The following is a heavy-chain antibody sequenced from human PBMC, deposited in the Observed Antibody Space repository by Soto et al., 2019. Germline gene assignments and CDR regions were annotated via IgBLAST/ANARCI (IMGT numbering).Heavy chain of an antibody. CDR1: GFTFSTFG. CDR2: IKSDGRVT. V-gene: IGHV3-74*01. J-gene: IGHJ4*02. D-gene: IGHD6-19*01. Sequence: EVQLVESGGGLVQPGGPLSLSCPASGFTFSTFGMHWVRQPPGKGRGWVSRIKSDGRVTSYADAVKGRFTISRDNAKNTLYLQMNSLRAEDTAVYYCARDVNEYDSGWGDYWGQGTLVTVSS. CDR3: ARDVNEYDSGWGDY.